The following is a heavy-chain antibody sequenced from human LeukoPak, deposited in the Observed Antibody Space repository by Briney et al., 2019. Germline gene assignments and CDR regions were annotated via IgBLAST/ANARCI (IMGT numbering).Heavy chain of an antibody. CDR3: ARKGRGYGSGSFDY. Sequence: SGTLSLTCTVSGGSISSYYWSWIRQPPGKGLEWIGSIYHSGSTYYNPSLKSRVTISVDTSKNQFSLKLSSVTAADTAVYYCARKGRGYGSGSFDYWGQGTLVTVSS. CDR2: IYHSGST. V-gene: IGHV4-59*08. D-gene: IGHD3-10*01. CDR1: GGSISSYY. J-gene: IGHJ4*02.